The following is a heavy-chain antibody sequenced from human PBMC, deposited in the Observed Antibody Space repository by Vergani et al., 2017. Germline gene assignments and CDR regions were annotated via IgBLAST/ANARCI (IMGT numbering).Heavy chain of an antibody. CDR2: IYYSGRT. Sequence: QLQLQESGPGLVKPSATLSLTCSVSGASIRSSNYYWGWIRQPPGKGLEWIASIYYSGRTYYNPSLKSRVTRSVDTSKNQFSLKLSSVTAADTAVYFCARHSTVEWLVKLGWIDPCVQGILVTVSS. J-gene: IGHJ5*02. CDR3: ARHSTVEWLVKLGWIDP. V-gene: IGHV4-39*01. CDR1: GASIRSSNYY. D-gene: IGHD6-19*01.